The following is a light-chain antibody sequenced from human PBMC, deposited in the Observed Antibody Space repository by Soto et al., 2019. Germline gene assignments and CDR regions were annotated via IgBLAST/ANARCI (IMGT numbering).Light chain of an antibody. V-gene: IGKV1-39*01. CDR2: AAS. J-gene: IGKJ4*01. CDR3: QQSSPPELT. CDR1: QSISRY. Sequence: DIQMTQSPSSLSASVGDRVTITCRASQSISRYLNWYQQKPGKAPKLLIYAASSLQSGVPSRLSGSGSGTDFTLTISSLQPEDCATYYCQQSSPPELTFGGGTKVEIK.